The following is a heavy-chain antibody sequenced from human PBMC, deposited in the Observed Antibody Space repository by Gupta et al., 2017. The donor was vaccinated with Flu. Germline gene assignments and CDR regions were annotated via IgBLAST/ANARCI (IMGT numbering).Heavy chain of an antibody. V-gene: IGHV1-18*01. CDR3: ARFQGGYSYGSVYYYYYYMDV. D-gene: IGHD5-18*01. J-gene: IGHJ6*03. Sequence: EWMGWISAYNGNTNYAQKLQGRVTMTTDTSTSTAYMELRSLRSDDTAVYYCARFQGGYSYGSVYYYYYYMDVWGKGTTVTVSS. CDR2: ISAYNGNT.